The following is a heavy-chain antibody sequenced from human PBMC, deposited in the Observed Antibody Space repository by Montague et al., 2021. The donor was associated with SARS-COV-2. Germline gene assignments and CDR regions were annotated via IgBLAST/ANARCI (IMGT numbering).Heavy chain of an antibody. D-gene: IGHD2-2*01. CDR1: GFTFSSYW. CDR3: ARDMVVPAATEPFDY. CDR2: IKQDGSEK. J-gene: IGHJ4*02. Sequence: SLRLSCAASGFTFSSYWMSWVRQAPGKGLEWVANIKQDGSEKYYVDSVKGRFTISRDNAENSLYLQMNSLRAEDTAVYYCARDMVVPAATEPFDYWGQGTLVTVSS. V-gene: IGHV3-7*05.